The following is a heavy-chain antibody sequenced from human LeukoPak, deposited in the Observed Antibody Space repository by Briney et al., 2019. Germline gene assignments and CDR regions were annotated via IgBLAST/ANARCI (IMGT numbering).Heavy chain of an antibody. CDR3: ARGSLYCTNGVCPYYYYGMDV. J-gene: IGHJ6*02. D-gene: IGHD2-8*01. CDR1: GGSISSGSYY. CDR2: IYTSGST. Sequence: SETLSLTCTVSGGSISSGSYYWSWIRQPAGKGLEWIGRIYTSGSTNYNPSLKSRVTISVDTSKNQFSLKLSSVTVADTAVYYCARGSLYCTNGVCPYYYYGMDVWGQGTTVTVSS. V-gene: IGHV4-61*02.